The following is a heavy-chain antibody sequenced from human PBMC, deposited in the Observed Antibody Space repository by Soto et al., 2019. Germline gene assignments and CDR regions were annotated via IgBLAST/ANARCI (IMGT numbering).Heavy chain of an antibody. Sequence: GGSLRISCAASGFTFRSFTLNWVRQAPGKGLEWVSTISSNSAYIYYTDALRGRFTISRDNAKNSLHLQMNSLRAEDTAVYYCTRDASRDSSARGWFDPWGPGTLVTVSS. CDR1: GFTFRSFT. CDR2: ISSNSAYI. D-gene: IGHD6-13*01. V-gene: IGHV3-21*01. CDR3: TRDASRDSSARGWFDP. J-gene: IGHJ5*02.